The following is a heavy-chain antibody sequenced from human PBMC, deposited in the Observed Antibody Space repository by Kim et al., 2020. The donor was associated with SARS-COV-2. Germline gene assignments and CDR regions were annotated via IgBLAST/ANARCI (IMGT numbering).Heavy chain of an antibody. Sequence: GGSLRLSCAASEFTFSTHWMSWVRQAPGKGLEWVGNIKFYAYEQYYGDSVKGRFTISRDNAKNLVFLQMNSLRAEDTAIYYCARGVAVAPHYYYHYGMDVWGQGTTVTVSS. D-gene: IGHD6-19*01. CDR2: IKFYAYEQ. V-gene: IGHV3-7*03. CDR3: ARGVAVAPHYYYHYGMDV. CDR1: EFTFSTHW. J-gene: IGHJ6*02.